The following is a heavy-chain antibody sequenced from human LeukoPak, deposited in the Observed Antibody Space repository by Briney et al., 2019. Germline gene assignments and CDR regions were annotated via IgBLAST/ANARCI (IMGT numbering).Heavy chain of an antibody. D-gene: IGHD6-19*01. Sequence: GASVKVSCKASGYTFTGYYMHWVRQAPGQGLEWMGWINPNSGGTNYAQKFQGWVTMTRDTSISTAYMELSRLRSDDTAVYYCVRGVAVAARYYFDYWGQGTLVTVSS. CDR2: INPNSGGT. V-gene: IGHV1-2*04. J-gene: IGHJ4*02. CDR3: VRGVAVAARYYFDY. CDR1: GYTFTGYY.